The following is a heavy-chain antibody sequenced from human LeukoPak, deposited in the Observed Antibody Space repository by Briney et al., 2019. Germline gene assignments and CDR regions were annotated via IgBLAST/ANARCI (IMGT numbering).Heavy chain of an antibody. D-gene: IGHD4-23*01. CDR3: ARGRNDNGGMFFDS. Sequence: SETLSLTCTVSGGSISSSSYYWGWFRQPPGKGLEWIGYIYYNGFTRYNPSLKSRVTISGDTSKNQFSLRLNSMTAADTAIYYCARGRNDNGGMFFDSWAQGNLVTVSS. J-gene: IGHJ4*02. CDR2: IYYNGFT. CDR1: GGSISSSSYY. V-gene: IGHV4-39*07.